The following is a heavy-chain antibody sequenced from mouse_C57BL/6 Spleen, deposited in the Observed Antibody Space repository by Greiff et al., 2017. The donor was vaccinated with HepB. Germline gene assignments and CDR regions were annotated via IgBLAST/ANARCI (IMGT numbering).Heavy chain of an antibody. V-gene: IGHV8-12*01. Sequence: QVQLKESGPGILQSSQTLSLTCSFSGFSLSTSGMGVSWIRQPSGKGLEWLAHIYWDDDKRYNPSLKSRLTISKDTSRNQVFLKITSVDTADTATYYCARSGISGYVPLFDYWGQGTTLTVSS. CDR3: ARSGISGYVPLFDY. D-gene: IGHD3-2*02. CDR2: IYWDDDK. CDR1: GFSLSTSGMG. J-gene: IGHJ2*01.